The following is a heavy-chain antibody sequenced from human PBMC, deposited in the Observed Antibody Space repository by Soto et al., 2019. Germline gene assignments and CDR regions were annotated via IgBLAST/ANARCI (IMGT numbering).Heavy chain of an antibody. CDR2: IIPIFGTA. D-gene: IGHD5-18*01. J-gene: IGHJ4*02. Sequence: QVQLVQSGAEVKKPGSSVKVSCKASGGTFSSYAISWVRQAPGQGLEWMGGIIPIFGTANYAQKFQGRVTITADESTSTADMELSSLRSEDTAVYYCARHRVDTAMVMGFDYWGQGTLVTVSS. CDR3: ARHRVDTAMVMGFDY. V-gene: IGHV1-69*12. CDR1: GGTFSSYA.